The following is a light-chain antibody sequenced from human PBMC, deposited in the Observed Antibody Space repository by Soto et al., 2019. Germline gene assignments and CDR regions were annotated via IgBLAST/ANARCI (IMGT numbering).Light chain of an antibody. V-gene: IGLV1-47*01. J-gene: IGLJ3*02. CDR3: AAWDDSLSGRGV. CDR1: SSNIGNNY. CDR2: RNN. Sequence: QSALTQPPSASGTPGQRVTISCSGSSSNIGNNYVYWYQMVPGTAPKLLIYRNNQRPSGVPDRFSGSRSGTSASLAISGLRSEDEADYYCAAWDDSLSGRGVFGGGTKLTV.